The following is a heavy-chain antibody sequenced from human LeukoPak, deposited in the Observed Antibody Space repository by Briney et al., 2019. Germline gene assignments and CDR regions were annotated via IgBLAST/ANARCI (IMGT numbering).Heavy chain of an antibody. J-gene: IGHJ4*02. V-gene: IGHV4-61*01. Sequence: PSETLSLTCTVSGGSITSTYYYWSWIRQPPGKGLEWIGYIYYSGSTNYNPSLKSRVTISVDTSKNQFSLRLSSVTAADTAVYYCARVSGYDWESFYDYWGQGTLVTVSS. CDR1: GGSITSTYYY. CDR2: IYYSGST. D-gene: IGHD5-12*01. CDR3: ARVSGYDWESFYDY.